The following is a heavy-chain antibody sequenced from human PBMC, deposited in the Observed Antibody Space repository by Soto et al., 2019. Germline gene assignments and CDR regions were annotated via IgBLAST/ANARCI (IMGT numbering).Heavy chain of an antibody. V-gene: IGHV3-33*08. CDR1: GFTFSNYW. CDR3: ARARYCSGGSCRLVHAFDI. D-gene: IGHD2-15*01. J-gene: IGHJ3*02. CDR2: IRYDGSNK. Sequence: QPGGSLRLSCAASGFTFSNYWMHWVRQAPGKGLVWVARIRYDGSNKCYADSVKGRFTISRDNSKNTLYLQMNSLRAEDTAVYYCARARYCSGGSCRLVHAFDIWGQGTMVTVSS.